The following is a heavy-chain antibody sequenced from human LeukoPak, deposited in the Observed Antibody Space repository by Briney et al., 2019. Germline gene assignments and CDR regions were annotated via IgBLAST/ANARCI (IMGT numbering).Heavy chain of an antibody. V-gene: IGHV4-59*01. Sequence: SETLSLTCTVSGGSINFWSWIRQPPGKELEWIGILYFHGRTEYNPSLKSRVTISTDTSENQVSLYLNSVTAADTAVYYCARALAGATSGAMYFNLWGRGTLVTVSS. J-gene: IGHJ2*01. CDR1: GGSINF. CDR2: LYFHGRT. CDR3: ARALAGATSGAMYFNL. D-gene: IGHD1-26*01.